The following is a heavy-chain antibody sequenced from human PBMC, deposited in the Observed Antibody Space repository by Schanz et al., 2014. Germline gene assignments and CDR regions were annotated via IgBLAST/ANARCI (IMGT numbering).Heavy chain of an antibody. CDR3: AKYRGYYRVSGSYRELEY. J-gene: IGHJ4*02. V-gene: IGHV3-48*01. CDR2: ISSSSSTR. Sequence: EVQLVASGGGLVQPGGSLRLSCAASGFAVDNYYMSCVRQAPGRGLEWVSYISSSSSTRYYADSVKGRFTISRDNSKNTLYLQMNSLRPEDTAVYYCAKYRGYYRVSGSYRELEYWGQGTLVTVSS. CDR1: GFAVDNYY. D-gene: IGHD3-10*01.